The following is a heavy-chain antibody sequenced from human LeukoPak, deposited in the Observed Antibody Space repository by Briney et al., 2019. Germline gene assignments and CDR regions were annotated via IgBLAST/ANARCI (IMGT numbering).Heavy chain of an antibody. V-gene: IGHV3-53*01. CDR3: ARGPPACSTNCYGYLDY. CDR1: GSTVSGNY. J-gene: IGHJ4*02. CDR2: IYSGGDT. Sequence: GGSLRLSCAASGSTVSGNYMSWVRQAPGKGLEWISLIYSGGDTYYPDSVRGRFTISRDNSKNTLYLQMNSLRAEDTAVYYCARGPPACSTNCYGYLDYWGQGTLVTVSS. D-gene: IGHD2-2*01.